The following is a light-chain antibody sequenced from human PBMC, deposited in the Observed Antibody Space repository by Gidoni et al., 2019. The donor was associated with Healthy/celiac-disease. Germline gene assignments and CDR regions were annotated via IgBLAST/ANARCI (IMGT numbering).Light chain of an antibody. J-gene: IGKJ3*01. CDR1: QSISSY. CDR2: AAS. Sequence: DIQMTQSPSSLSASVGDRVTITCRASQSISSYLNWYQQKPGKAPKLLIYAASSLQSGVPSRFSGSGSGTDFTLTISSLQPEEFATYYWQQSYSTPVTFGPGTKVDIK. V-gene: IGKV1-39*01. CDR3: QQSYSTPVT.